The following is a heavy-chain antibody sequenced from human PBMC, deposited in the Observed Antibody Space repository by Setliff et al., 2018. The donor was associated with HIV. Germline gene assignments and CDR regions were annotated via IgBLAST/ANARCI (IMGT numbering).Heavy chain of an antibody. CDR1: GFTFSNAW. Sequence: PGGSGLSCAAAGFTFSNAWMTWVRQAPGKGLEWVARIRNKKNGGTTYYAAPVEGRFTISRDDSKNTLSLQMNSLKTEDTAIYYCTTDLGSGRFSWNNNWGQGTLVTVSS. CDR2: IRNKKNGGTT. D-gene: IGHD1-26*01. CDR3: TTDLGSGRFSWNNN. J-gene: IGHJ4*02. V-gene: IGHV3-15*01.